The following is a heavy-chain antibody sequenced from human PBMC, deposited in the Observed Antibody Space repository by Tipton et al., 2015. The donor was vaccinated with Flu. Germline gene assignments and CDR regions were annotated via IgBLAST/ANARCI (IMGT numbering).Heavy chain of an antibody. Sequence: LRLSCTVSGGSVSNYFWSWIRQPPGMGLEWIGGIFYGGNTYYNPSLKSRVVISVDTSKSQFSLKLRSVAAADTAVYYCARLSYYDVDLKNFYFEDWGQGTLVTVSS. CDR2: IFYGGNT. D-gene: IGHD3-10*02. CDR3: ARLSYYDVDLKNFYFED. CDR1: GGSVSNYF. J-gene: IGHJ4*02. V-gene: IGHV4-59*04.